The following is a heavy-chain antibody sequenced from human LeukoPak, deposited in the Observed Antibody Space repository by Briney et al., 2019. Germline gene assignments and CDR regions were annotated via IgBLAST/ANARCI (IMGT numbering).Heavy chain of an antibody. CDR3: AKSRGYSYGPFDY. V-gene: IGHV3-23*01. CDR1: GFTFDDYA. CDR2: ISGSDGST. D-gene: IGHD5-18*01. Sequence: GGSLRLSCAASGFTFDDYAMHWVRQAPGKGLEWVSGISGSDGSTYYADSVKGRFTISRDNSKNTLYLQMNSLRAEDTAIYYCAKSRGYSYGPFDYWGQGTLVTVSS. J-gene: IGHJ4*02.